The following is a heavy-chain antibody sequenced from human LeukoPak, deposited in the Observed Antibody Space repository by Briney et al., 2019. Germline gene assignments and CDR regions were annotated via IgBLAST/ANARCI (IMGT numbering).Heavy chain of an antibody. J-gene: IGHJ4*02. Sequence: ASVKVSCKASGYTFTSYGISWLRQAPGQGLEWMGWISAYNGDTNYAQKLQGRVTMTTDTSTSTAYMELRSLRSDDTAVYYCARDTIFGVVPFTDWGQGTLVTVSS. V-gene: IGHV1-18*01. D-gene: IGHD3-3*01. CDR1: GYTFTSYG. CDR3: ARDTIFGVVPFTD. CDR2: ISAYNGDT.